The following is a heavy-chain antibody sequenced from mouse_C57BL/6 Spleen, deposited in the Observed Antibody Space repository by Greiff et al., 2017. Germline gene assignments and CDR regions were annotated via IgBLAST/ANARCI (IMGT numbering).Heavy chain of an antibody. V-gene: IGHV5-6*01. D-gene: IGHD1-1*01. CDR1: GFTFSSYG. CDR3: ARQITTVVATDWYFDV. J-gene: IGHJ1*03. CDR2: ISSGGSYT. Sequence: EVQLVESGGDLVKPGGSLKLSCAASGFTFSSYGMSWVRQTPDKRLEWVATISSGGSYTYYPDSVKGRFTISRDNAKNTLYLQMSSLKSEDTAMYYCARQITTVVATDWYFDVWGTGTTVTVSS.